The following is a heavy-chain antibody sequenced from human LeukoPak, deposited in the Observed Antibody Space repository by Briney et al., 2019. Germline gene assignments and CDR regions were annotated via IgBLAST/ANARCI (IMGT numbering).Heavy chain of an antibody. CDR2: ITARGGST. Sequence: WRSLRLTCAVSGFTFSSYALSWGRKAQGQGMEWVSAITARGGSTYFADSVKRRFTISTDNSTITLYLQMTSLRAEDTAVYYCAKASAAYWGQGTLVTGSS. J-gene: IGHJ4*02. V-gene: IGHV3-23*01. CDR3: AKASAAY. D-gene: IGHD2-15*01. CDR1: GFTFSSYA.